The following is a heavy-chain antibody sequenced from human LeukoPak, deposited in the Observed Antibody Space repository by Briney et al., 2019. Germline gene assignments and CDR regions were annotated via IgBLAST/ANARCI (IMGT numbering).Heavy chain of an antibody. CDR2: ISGDGGST. Sequence: GGSLRLSCAAPGFIFDNYAIHWVRQAPGKGLEWVSLISGDGGSTFYADSVRGRFTISRDNTRKSLSLQMSSLRSEDTALCYCARESETSGWYDYWGQGTLVTVSS. V-gene: IGHV3-43*02. D-gene: IGHD6-19*01. CDR1: GFIFDNYA. CDR3: ARESETSGWYDY. J-gene: IGHJ4*02.